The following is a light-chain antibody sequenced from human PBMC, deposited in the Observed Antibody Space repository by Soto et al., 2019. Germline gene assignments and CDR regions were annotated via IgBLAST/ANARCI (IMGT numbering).Light chain of an antibody. J-gene: IGKJ1*01. CDR3: HQYGSSSWT. V-gene: IGKV3-20*01. CDR2: GAS. CDR1: QSVSSSY. Sequence: EIVFTQSPGTLSLSPGERATLSCRASQSVSSSYLAWYQQKPGQAPRLLIYGASSRATGISDRFSGSGSGTDFTLTISRLEPEDFAVYYCHQYGSSSWTFGQGTKVDIK.